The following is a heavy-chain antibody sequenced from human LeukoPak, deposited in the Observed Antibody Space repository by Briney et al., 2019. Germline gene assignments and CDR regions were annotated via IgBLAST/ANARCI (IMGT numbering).Heavy chain of an antibody. CDR3: TSGTGYTDHDY. Sequence: PGGSLRLSCAASGFTFSNAWMSWVRQAPGKGLEWVGRIKSKIDGGTIDYAAPVKGRFIVSRDDSEDTLYLEMNGLETEDTAVYYCTSGTGYTDHDYWGQGTLVTVSS. J-gene: IGHJ4*02. CDR2: IKSKIDGGTI. D-gene: IGHD5-12*01. CDR1: GFTFSNAW. V-gene: IGHV3-15*01.